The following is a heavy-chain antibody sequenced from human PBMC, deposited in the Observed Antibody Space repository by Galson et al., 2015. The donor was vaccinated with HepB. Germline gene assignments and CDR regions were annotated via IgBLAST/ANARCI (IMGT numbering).Heavy chain of an antibody. CDR3: ARGGGGLDY. V-gene: IGHV3-7*03. Sequence: SLRLSCAASGFTFTNNWMNWVRQAPGKGLEWVASINQDGSQKYYVDSVKGRFTISRDNARNSLYLQMNSLRAEDTAVYYCARGGGGLDYWGQGTLATVSS. J-gene: IGHJ4*02. CDR2: INQDGSQK. CDR1: GFTFTNNW. D-gene: IGHD4-23*01.